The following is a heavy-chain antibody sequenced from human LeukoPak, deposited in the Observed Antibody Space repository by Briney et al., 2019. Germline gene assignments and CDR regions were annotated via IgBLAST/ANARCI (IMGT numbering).Heavy chain of an antibody. D-gene: IGHD3-10*01. CDR1: GFTVSSSY. V-gene: IGHV3-69-1*01. CDR3: ARDLVYYSSGGTVDP. Sequence: GGSLRLSCAASGFTVSSSYMTWVRQAPGKGLEWVSYISSSSTIYYADSVKGRFTISRDNDKNSLYLQMNSLRDEDTAVYYCARDLVYYSSGGTVDPWGQGTLVTVSS. J-gene: IGHJ5*02. CDR2: ISSSSTI.